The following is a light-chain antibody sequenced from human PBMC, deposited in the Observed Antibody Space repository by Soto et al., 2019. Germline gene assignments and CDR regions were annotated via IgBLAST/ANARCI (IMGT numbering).Light chain of an antibody. CDR3: SSYSDTNICV. V-gene: IGLV1-40*01. J-gene: IGLJ1*01. Sequence: QSVLTQPPSVSGAPGQRVTISCTGSSSNIGAGYDVYWYQQLPGTAPQLIIYNVNGRPSGVPRRFSGSKSGNTASLTVSGLQAVDEADYYCSSYSDTNICVFGTGTKVTVL. CDR2: NVN. CDR1: SSNIGAGYD.